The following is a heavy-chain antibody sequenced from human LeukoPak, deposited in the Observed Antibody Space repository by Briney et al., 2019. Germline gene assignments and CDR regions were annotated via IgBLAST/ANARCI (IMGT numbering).Heavy chain of an antibody. CDR3: AKRPSCSSTSCYGRYFDY. CDR2: ISGRGSGGST. CDR1: GFTFSSSA. V-gene: IGHV3-23*01. Sequence: PGGSLRLSCAASGFTFSSSAMSWVRQAPGPGLEWFTNISGRGSGGSTYYADSVKGRFTISRDNSKNPLYLQMNSLSAEDTAVYYCAKRPSCSSTSCYGRYFDYWGQGTLVTVSS. J-gene: IGHJ4*02. D-gene: IGHD2-2*01.